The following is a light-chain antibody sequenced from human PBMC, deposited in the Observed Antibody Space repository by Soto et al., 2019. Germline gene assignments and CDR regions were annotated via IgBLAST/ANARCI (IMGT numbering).Light chain of an antibody. CDR1: QTITNR. CDR2: DAS. J-gene: IGKJ1*01. Sequence: DIQMTQSPSTVSASVGDRVTITCRASQTITNRLAWYQRKPGKAPKVLIYDASNLESGVPSRFSGSGSGTEFILTISSLQPDDFATDYCQHDGGLWTFGQRTKVEVK. CDR3: QHDGGLWT. V-gene: IGKV1-5*01.